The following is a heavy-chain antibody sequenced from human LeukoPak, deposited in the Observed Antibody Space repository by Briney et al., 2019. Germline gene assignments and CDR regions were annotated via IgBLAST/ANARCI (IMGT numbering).Heavy chain of an antibody. CDR1: GFTFSNYE. CDR3: ARGYCSGGSCYFDY. Sequence: KPGGSLRLSCAASGFTFSNYEMNWVRQAPGKGLEWVSYISSSGSTTYYADSVKGRFTISRDNAKKSLYLQMNSLRAEDTAVYYCARGYCSGGSCYFDYWGQGTLVTVSS. J-gene: IGHJ4*02. D-gene: IGHD2-15*01. V-gene: IGHV3-48*03. CDR2: ISSSGSTT.